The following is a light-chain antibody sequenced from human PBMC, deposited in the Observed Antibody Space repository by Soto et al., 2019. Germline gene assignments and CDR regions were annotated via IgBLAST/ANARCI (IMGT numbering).Light chain of an antibody. CDR2: DAS. V-gene: IGKV3-15*01. CDR1: QSVGNN. J-gene: IGKJ3*01. CDR3: QQYSDWPL. Sequence: EIVSTQSPATLSLSPGERATLSCRASQSVGNNLAWYQQKAGRAPRLLIYDASTRATGIPVRFSGRGSGTEFTLTISSLQSEDFAVYYCQQYSDWPLFGP.